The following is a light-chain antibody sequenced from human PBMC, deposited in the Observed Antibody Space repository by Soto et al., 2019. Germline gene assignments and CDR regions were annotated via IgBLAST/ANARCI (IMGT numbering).Light chain of an antibody. J-gene: IGKJ1*01. Sequence: EIVLTQSPGSLSLSPGERATLSCRASQSVSSSLAWYQQKTGQAPRLLISGASSRATGIPDRFSGSGSGTDFTLTISSLEPKDFAIYYCQQRSSWPGTFGQGTKVDIK. CDR1: QSVSSS. CDR2: GAS. V-gene: IGKV3-11*01. CDR3: QQRSSWPGT.